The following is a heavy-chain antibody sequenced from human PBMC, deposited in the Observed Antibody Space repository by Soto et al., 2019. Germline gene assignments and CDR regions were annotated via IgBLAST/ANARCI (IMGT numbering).Heavy chain of an antibody. CDR2: IDPSDSYT. CDR1: GYSFTSYW. D-gene: IGHD5-18*01. J-gene: IGHJ6*02. CDR3: AIPVVDTAPPYYYYGMDV. Sequence: PGESLKISCKGSGYSFTSYWISWVRQMPGKGLEWMGRIDPSDSYTNYSPSFQGHVTISADKSISTAYLQWSSLKASDTAMYYCAIPVVDTAPPYYYYGMDVWGQGTTLTVSS. V-gene: IGHV5-10-1*01.